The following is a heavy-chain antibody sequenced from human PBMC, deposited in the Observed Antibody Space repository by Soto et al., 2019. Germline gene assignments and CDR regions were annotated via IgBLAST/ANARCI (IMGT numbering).Heavy chain of an antibody. CDR1: GFTFSSYG. Sequence: EVQLLESGGGLVQPGGSLRLSCAASGFTFSSYGMTWVRQAPGKGLEWGSFSSATGAGTYYADSVKGRFTISRDNSKNTLDLQRHSLRADDTAVCHCAKEHLAGGNYGLYSDFWGQGAMVIVSS. CDR2: SSATGAGT. D-gene: IGHD1-7*01. V-gene: IGHV3-23*01. J-gene: IGHJ4*02. CDR3: AKEHLAGGNYGLYSDF.